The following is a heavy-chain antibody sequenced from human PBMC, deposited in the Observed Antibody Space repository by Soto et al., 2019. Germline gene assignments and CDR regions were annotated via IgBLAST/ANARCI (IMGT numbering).Heavy chain of an antibody. J-gene: IGHJ6*02. CDR1: GGSISSYY. Sequence: QVQLQESGPGLVKPSETMSLSCTVSGGSISSYYWSWFRQSPGKRMEWIGYVHHSWGSSYNPSLRGGVVISLDTYKSQFSLKVTSVTATDTAVYYCARQGFGPLHGLVDVWGQGTTVTVSS. CDR3: ARQGFGPLHGLVDV. CDR2: VHHSWGS. D-gene: IGHD3-10*01. V-gene: IGHV4-59*08.